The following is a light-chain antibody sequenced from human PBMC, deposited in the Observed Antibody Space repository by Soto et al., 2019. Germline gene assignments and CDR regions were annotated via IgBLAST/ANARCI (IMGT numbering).Light chain of an antibody. CDR1: SSDVGGYNY. CDR3: NSYAGSNNLV. V-gene: IGLV2-8*01. Sequence: QSALTQPPSASGSPGQSVTISCTGISSDVGGYNYVSWYQQQPGKAPKLMIYEVSKRPSGVPDRFSGSKSGNTASLTVSGLQAEDEADYYCNSYAGSNNLVFGGGTQLTVL. J-gene: IGLJ2*01. CDR2: EVS.